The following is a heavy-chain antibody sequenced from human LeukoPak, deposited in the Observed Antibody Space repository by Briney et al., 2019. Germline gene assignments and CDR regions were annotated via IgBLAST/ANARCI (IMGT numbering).Heavy chain of an antibody. CDR2: IWYDGSNK. D-gene: IGHD2-2*01. V-gene: IGHV3-33*01. CDR1: GFTFSSYG. CDR3: ARDNPPYCSSTSCYDLYGMDV. J-gene: IGHJ6*02. Sequence: GGSLRLSCAASGFTFSSYGMHWVRQAPGKGLEWVAVIWYDGSNKYYADSVKGQFTISRDNSKNTLYLQMNSLGAEDTAVYYCARDNPPYCSSTSCYDLYGMDVWGQGTTVTVSS.